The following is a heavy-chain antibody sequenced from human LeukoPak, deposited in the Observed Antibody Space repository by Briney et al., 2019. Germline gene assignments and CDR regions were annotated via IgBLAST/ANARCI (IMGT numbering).Heavy chain of an antibody. Sequence: PGGSLRLSCAASGFTFSSYDMHWVRQATGKGLEWVSAIGTAGDTYYPGSVKGRFTISRENAKNSLCLQMNSLRAGDTAVYYCARYYYYDSSGFYDYWGQGTLVTVSS. D-gene: IGHD3-22*01. CDR1: GFTFSSYD. J-gene: IGHJ4*02. CDR3: ARYYYYDSSGFYDY. CDR2: IGTAGDT. V-gene: IGHV3-13*01.